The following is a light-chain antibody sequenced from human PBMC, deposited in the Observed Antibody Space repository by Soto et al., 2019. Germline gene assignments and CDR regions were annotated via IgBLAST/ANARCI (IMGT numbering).Light chain of an antibody. CDR2: GAS. V-gene: IGKV3-20*01. Sequence: EIVLTQSPDTLSLSPGERATLSCRASQSVNSNYLAWYQQKPGQAPRLLIYGASSRAAGIPDRFSVSGSGTYLTLTISCLEPEDVAVSYCQQYGTSAPTFGGGTNVETK. CDR1: QSVNSNY. J-gene: IGKJ4*01. CDR3: QQYGTSAPT.